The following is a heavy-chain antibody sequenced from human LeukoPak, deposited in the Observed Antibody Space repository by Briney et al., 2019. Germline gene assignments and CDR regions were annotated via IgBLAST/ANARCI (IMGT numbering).Heavy chain of an antibody. V-gene: IGHV3-23*01. D-gene: IGHD3-10*01. CDR2: ISGSGGST. Sequence: GGSLRLSCAASGFTFRSYAMSWVRQAPGKGPEWVSGISGSGGSTYYADSVKGRFTISRDNSKNTLYVQMNSLRAEDTAVYYCARDRRLGIDYWGQGTLVTVSS. J-gene: IGHJ4*02. CDR3: ARDRRLGIDY. CDR1: GFTFRSYA.